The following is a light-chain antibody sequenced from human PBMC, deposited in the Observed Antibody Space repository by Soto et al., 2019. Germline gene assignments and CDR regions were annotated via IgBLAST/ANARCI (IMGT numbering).Light chain of an antibody. CDR1: SSDVGAYNY. CDR2: DVN. J-gene: IGLJ2*01. V-gene: IGLV2-14*01. CDR3: TSWITSTTMK. Sequence: QSALTQPASVSGSPGQSITISCTGTSSDVGAYNYVSWYQQHPGKAPKLMIYDVNIRPSGVSNRFSGSKSGNTASLTISGLHAEDEADYYCTSWITSTTMKFGGGTKVTVL.